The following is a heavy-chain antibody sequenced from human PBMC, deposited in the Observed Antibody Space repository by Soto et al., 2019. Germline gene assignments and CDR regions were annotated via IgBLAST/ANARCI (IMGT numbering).Heavy chain of an antibody. CDR3: AKDRAYGDYAYYMDV. CDR2: ISWNSGSI. V-gene: IGHV3-9*01. CDR1: GFTFDDYA. Sequence: GGSLRLSCAASGFTFDDYAMHWVRQAPGKGLEWVSGISWNSGSIGYADSVKGRFTISRDNAKNSLYLQMNSLRAEDTALYYCAKDRAYGDYAYYMDVWGKGTTVTVSS. J-gene: IGHJ6*03. D-gene: IGHD4-17*01.